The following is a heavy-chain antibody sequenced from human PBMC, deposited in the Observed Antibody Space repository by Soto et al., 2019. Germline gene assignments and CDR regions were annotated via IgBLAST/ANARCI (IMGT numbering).Heavy chain of an antibody. CDR3: AREFVDDFWSGTAATAFDP. CDR2: MNANSGNT. J-gene: IGHJ5*02. Sequence: ASVKVSCKASGYTFNSYAINWARQATGQGLEWMGWMNANSGNTNYSQKFQGRVTMTRNTSTSTAYMELSSLRSEDTAVYYCAREFVDDFWSGTAATAFDPWGKGTLVTVSS. V-gene: IGHV1-8*01. D-gene: IGHD3-3*01. CDR1: GYTFNSYA.